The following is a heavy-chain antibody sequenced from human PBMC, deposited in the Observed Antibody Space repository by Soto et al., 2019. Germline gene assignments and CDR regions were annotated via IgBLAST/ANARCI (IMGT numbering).Heavy chain of an antibody. J-gene: IGHJ5*02. D-gene: IGHD1-1*01. CDR3: ARENEVHPTQKDNWFDP. Sequence: QVQLQESGPGLVKPSQTLSLTCTVSGGSISSGGYYWSWIRQHPGKGLEWIGYIYYSGSTYYNPSLKSRVTISVDTSKNQFSLKLSSVTAADTAVYYCARENEVHPTQKDNWFDPWGQGTLVTVSS. CDR1: GGSISSGGYY. V-gene: IGHV4-31*03. CDR2: IYYSGST.